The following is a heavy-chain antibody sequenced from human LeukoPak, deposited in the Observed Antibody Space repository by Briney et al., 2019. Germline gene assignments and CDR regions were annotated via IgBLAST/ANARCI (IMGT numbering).Heavy chain of an antibody. Sequence: GGSLRLSCAASGFTFSSYGMNWVRQAPGKGLEWVAVISYDGSNKYYADSVKGRFTISRDNSKNTLYLQMNSLRAEDTAVYYCAKAAEFYGDYKPFDYWGQGTLVTVSS. J-gene: IGHJ4*02. V-gene: IGHV3-30*18. CDR1: GFTFSSYG. CDR2: ISYDGSNK. CDR3: AKAAEFYGDYKPFDY. D-gene: IGHD4-17*01.